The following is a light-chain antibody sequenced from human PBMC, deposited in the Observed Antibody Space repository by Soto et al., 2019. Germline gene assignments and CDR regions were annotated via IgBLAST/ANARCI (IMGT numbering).Light chain of an antibody. CDR1: QSIANY. CDR2: AAS. J-gene: IGKJ1*01. Sequence: DIQMTQSPSSLSASVVYIFTITLRSSQSIANYLNWYQQKPGTAPKLLIFAASSLQSGVPSRLSGSGSGTDFTLTISSLQPEDFATYYCQQSYSTLWTFGQGTKVDIK. CDR3: QQSYSTLWT. V-gene: IGKV1-39*01.